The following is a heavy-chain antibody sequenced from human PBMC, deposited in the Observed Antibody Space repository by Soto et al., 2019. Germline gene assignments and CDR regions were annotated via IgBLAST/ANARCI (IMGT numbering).Heavy chain of an antibody. Sequence: PGGSLRLSCAASGFTFSGSAMHWVRQASGKGLEWVGRIRSKANSYATAYAASVKGRFTISRDDSKNTAYLQMNSLKTEDTAVDYCTSQPHRTPTTVTRTVTEYDSWGQGPLVTVCS. CDR2: IRSKANSYAT. D-gene: IGHD4-17*01. J-gene: IGHJ4*02. V-gene: IGHV3-73*01. CDR1: GFTFSGSA. CDR3: TSQPHRTPTTVTRTVTEYDS.